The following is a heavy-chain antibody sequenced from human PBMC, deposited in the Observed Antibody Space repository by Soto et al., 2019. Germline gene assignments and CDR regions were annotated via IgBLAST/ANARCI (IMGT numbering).Heavy chain of an antibody. D-gene: IGHD3-3*01. J-gene: IGHJ4*02. V-gene: IGHV2-5*02. CDR3: AHRVLRTVFGLVTTTAIYFDF. CDR2: IYWDDDK. Sequence: QITLNESGPTGVSPTETLTLTCRFSGFSLTTSGVGVGWIRQSPGKAPGWLALIYWDDDKRYSASLKSRLTITKDTSKNQVVLTVSDLDPTDTATYYCAHRVLRTVFGLVTTTAIYFDFWGQGTPVAVSS. CDR1: GFSLTTSGVG.